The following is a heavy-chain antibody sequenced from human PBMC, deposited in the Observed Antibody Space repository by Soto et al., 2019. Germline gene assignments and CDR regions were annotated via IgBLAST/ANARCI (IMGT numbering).Heavy chain of an antibody. J-gene: IGHJ4*02. V-gene: IGHV3-21*04. CDR1: GFTFSSYS. CDR3: AKDGNLIAAAGY. D-gene: IGHD6-13*01. Sequence: PGGSLRLSCAASGFTFSSYSMNWVRQAPGKGLEWVSSINSSSSYIYYADSVKGRFTISRDNAKNSLYLQMNSLRAEDTAVYYCAKDGNLIAAAGYWGQGTLVTVSS. CDR2: INSSSSYI.